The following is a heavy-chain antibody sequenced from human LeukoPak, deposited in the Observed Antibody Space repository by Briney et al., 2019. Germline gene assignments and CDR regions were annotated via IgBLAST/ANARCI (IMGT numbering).Heavy chain of an antibody. D-gene: IGHD6-13*01. Sequence: ASVKVSCKASGGTFSSYAISWVRQAPGQGLEWMGGIIPISGTANYAQKFQGRVTITADESTSTAYMELSSLRSEDTAVYYCAAQRGNVHSSSWPSRDYWGQGTLVTVSS. J-gene: IGHJ4*02. V-gene: IGHV1-69*13. CDR2: IIPISGTA. CDR1: GGTFSSYA. CDR3: AAQRGNVHSSSWPSRDY.